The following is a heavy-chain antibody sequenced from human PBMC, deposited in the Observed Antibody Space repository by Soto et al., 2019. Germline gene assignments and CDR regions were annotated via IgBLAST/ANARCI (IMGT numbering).Heavy chain of an antibody. CDR2: INHSGST. D-gene: IGHD6-19*01. J-gene: IGHJ4*02. CDR3: ARGSPRASSRWIAVAGRGSALDY. CDR1: GGSFSGYY. Sequence: SETLSLTCAVYGGSFSGYYWSWIRQPPGKGLEWIGEINHSGSTNYNPSLKSRVTISVDTSKNQFSLKLSSVTAADTAVYYCARGSPRASSRWIAVAGRGSALDYWGQGTLVPVSS. V-gene: IGHV4-34*01.